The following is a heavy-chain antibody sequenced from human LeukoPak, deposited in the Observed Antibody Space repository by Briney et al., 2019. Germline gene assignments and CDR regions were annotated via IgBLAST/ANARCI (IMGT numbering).Heavy chain of an antibody. D-gene: IGHD2-2*01. CDR2: ISGSGGST. J-gene: IGHJ4*02. V-gene: IGHV3-23*01. CDR3: AKDLDCSSTSCLPDY. Sequence: GGSLRLSCAASGFTVSSNYMSWVRQAPGKGLEWVSAISGSGGSTYYADSVKGRFTISRDNSKNTLYLQMNSLRAEDTAVYYCAKDLDCSSTSCLPDYWGQGTLVTVSS. CDR1: GFTVSSNY.